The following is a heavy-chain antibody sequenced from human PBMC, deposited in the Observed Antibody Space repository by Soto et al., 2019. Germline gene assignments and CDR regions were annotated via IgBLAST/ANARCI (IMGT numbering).Heavy chain of an antibody. CDR2: ISGSGYTI. J-gene: IGHJ4*02. CDR1: GFPFSSYE. V-gene: IGHV3-48*03. Sequence: VGSLRLSCAASGFPFSSYEMHWVRQAPGKGLEWVSYISGSGYTIYYADSVRGRFTISRDNGRNSLHLQMYSLRAEDTAVYYCARDLYDSSGYCPFDYWGQGTLVTVSS. CDR3: ARDLYDSSGYCPFDY. D-gene: IGHD3-22*01.